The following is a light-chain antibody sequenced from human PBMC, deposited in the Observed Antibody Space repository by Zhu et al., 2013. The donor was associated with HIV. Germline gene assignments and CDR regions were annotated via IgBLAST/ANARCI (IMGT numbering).Light chain of an antibody. CDR1: SSDVGGYKY. CDR3: SSYSSNTSARCV. CDR2: EVS. Sequence: QSALTQPASVSGSPGQSITISCTGTSSDVGGYKYVSWYQQHPGKAPKLMIYEVSNRPSGVSNRFSGSKSGNTASLAISGLLTEDEADYYCSSYSSNTSARCVFGGGTKVIVL. J-gene: IGLJ1*01. V-gene: IGLV2-14*01.